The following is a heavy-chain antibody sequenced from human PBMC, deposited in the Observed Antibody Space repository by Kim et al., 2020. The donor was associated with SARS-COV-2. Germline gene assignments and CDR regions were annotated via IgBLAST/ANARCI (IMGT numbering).Heavy chain of an antibody. J-gene: IGHJ3*02. Sequence: DSVRCRFTISRDNSKNTLYLQMNSLRAEDTAVYYCAKGDWYQLPRAFDIWGQGTMVPVSS. CDR3: AKGDWYQLPRAFDI. V-gene: IGHV3-30*02. D-gene: IGHD2-2*01.